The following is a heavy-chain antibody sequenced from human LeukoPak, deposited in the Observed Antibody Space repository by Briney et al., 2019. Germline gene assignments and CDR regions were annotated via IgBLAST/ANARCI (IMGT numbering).Heavy chain of an antibody. CDR1: GFTFDDYA. V-gene: IGHV3-43D*03. CDR2: ISWDGGST. J-gene: IGHJ4*02. D-gene: IGHD2-2*01. Sequence: GRSLRLSCAASGFTFDDYAMHWVRQAPGKGLEWVSLISWDGGSTYYADSVKGRFTISRDNSKNSLYLQMNSLRAEDTALYYCAKGYCSSTSCYRYFDYWGQGTLVTVSS. CDR3: AKGYCSSTSCYRYFDY.